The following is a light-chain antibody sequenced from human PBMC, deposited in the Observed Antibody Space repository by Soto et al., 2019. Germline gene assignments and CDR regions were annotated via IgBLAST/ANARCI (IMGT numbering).Light chain of an antibody. CDR2: DVS. Sequence: QSVLTQPASVSGSPGQSITISCSGTSSDVGAYKYVSWYQQHPGKAPKLIIYDVSNRPSGVSNRFSGSKSGNTASLTISGLQAEDEADYYCSSYTSSSTDVFGTGTKLTVL. CDR3: SSYTSSSTDV. V-gene: IGLV2-14*01. J-gene: IGLJ1*01. CDR1: SSDVGAYKY.